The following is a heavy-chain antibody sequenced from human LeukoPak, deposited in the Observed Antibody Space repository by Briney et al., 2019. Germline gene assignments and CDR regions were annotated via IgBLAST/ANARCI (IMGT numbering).Heavy chain of an antibody. CDR3: ARGPSAGYGTTFFDP. V-gene: IGHV3-7*03. CDR1: GFTFNNYW. J-gene: IGHJ5*02. CDR2: IKADGSEK. D-gene: IGHD6-13*01. Sequence: GGSLRLSCAASGFTFNNYWMGWVRQAPGKGLEWVASIKADGSEKYYVDSVKGRFTISRDNIKNSLFLEMNSLRAEDAAMYFCARGPSAGYGTTFFDPWGQGTLVTVSS.